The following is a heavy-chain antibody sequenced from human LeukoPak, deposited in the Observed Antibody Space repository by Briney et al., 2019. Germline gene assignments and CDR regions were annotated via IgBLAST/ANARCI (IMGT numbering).Heavy chain of an antibody. CDR3: ACTGTTGGWFDP. D-gene: IGHD1-1*01. V-gene: IGHV1-69*06. CDR2: IIPIFGTA. J-gene: IGHJ5*02. Sequence: ASVKVSCKASGGTFSSYAISWVRQAPGQGLEWMGGIIPIFGTANYAQKFQGRVTITADKSTSTAYMELSSLRSEDTAVYYCACTGTTGGWFDPWGQGTLVTVSS. CDR1: GGTFSSYA.